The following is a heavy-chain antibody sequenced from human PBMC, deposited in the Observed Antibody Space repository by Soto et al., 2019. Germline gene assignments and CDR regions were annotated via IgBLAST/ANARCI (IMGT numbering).Heavy chain of an antibody. CDR3: ARDSDILTGYAFDY. Sequence: GGSLRLSCAASGFTFSSYSMNWVRQAPGKGLEWVSSISSSSSYIYYADSVKGRFTISRDNAKNSLYLQMNSLRAEDTAVYYCARDSDILTGYAFDYWGQGTLVTVSS. CDR1: GFTFSSYS. J-gene: IGHJ4*02. CDR2: ISSSSSYI. D-gene: IGHD3-9*01. V-gene: IGHV3-21*01.